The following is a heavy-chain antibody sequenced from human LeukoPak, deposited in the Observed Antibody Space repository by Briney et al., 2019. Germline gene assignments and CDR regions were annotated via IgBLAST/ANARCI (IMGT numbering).Heavy chain of an antibody. CDR2: INPNSGGT. D-gene: IGHD3-16*01. CDR3: ARGDMITFGGVSY. Sequence: ASVKVSCKASGYTFTGYYMHWVRQAPGQGLEWMGWINPNSGGTNYAQEFQGRVTMTRDTSISTAYMELSRLRSDDTAVYYCARGDMITFGGVSYWGQGTLVTVSS. CDR1: GYTFTGYY. V-gene: IGHV1-2*02. J-gene: IGHJ4*02.